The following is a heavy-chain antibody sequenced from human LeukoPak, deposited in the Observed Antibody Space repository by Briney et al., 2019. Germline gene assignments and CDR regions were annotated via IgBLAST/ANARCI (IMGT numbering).Heavy chain of an antibody. J-gene: IGHJ4*02. V-gene: IGHV3-23*01. CDR1: GFTFSSYA. D-gene: IGHD4/OR15-4a*01. CDR2: ISGSGGDT. Sequence: GGSLRLSCAASGFTFSSYAMNWVRQAPGKGLEWVSISGSGGDTYYADPVKGRFTISRDNSKNTLYLQMNSLRAEDTAVYYCAKARGATYGTYYFGYWGQGTLVTVSS. CDR3: AKARGATYGTYYFGY.